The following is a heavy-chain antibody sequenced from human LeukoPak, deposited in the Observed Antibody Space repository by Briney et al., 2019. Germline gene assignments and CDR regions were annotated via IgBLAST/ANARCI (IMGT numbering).Heavy chain of an antibody. V-gene: IGHV3-74*01. CDR2: ISSDGSGT. Sequence: GGSLRLSCAASGFTFSSYWMHWVRQAPGKGLVWVSHISSDGSGTSYADSVKGRFTISRDNAKNTLYLQMNRLRAEDTAVYYCARDKVSNYVFEYWGQGPLVPVSS. CDR3: ARDKVSNYVFEY. J-gene: IGHJ4*02. D-gene: IGHD4-11*01. CDR1: GFTFSSYW.